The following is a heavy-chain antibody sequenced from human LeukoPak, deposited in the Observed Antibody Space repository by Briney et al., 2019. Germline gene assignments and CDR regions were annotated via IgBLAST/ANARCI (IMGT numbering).Heavy chain of an antibody. CDR3: AKRRYDSSGHFDS. Sequence: GGSLRLSCAASGFTVSDYSMSWVRQAPGKGLEWVSAISGSGSYTDYADSVKGRFTISKDNSKNTLDMRMSSLRAEDTAVYYCAKRRYDSSGHFDSWGQGTLVTVSS. V-gene: IGHV3-23*01. J-gene: IGHJ4*02. CDR2: ISGSGSYT. CDR1: GFTVSDYS. D-gene: IGHD3-22*01.